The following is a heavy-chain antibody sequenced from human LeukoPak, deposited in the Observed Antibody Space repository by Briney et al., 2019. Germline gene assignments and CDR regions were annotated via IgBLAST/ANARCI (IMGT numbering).Heavy chain of an antibody. V-gene: IGHV4-39*01. CDR1: GGSISSSSYY. Sequence: PSETLSLTCTVSGGSISSSSYYWGWIRQPPGKGLEWIGSIYSSGSTYYNPSLKSRVTISVDTSKNQFSLKLSSVTAADTAVFCCARGGGYHDSSGYIIRTTFDYWGQGTLVTVSS. J-gene: IGHJ4*02. CDR2: IYSSGST. D-gene: IGHD3-22*01. CDR3: ARGGGYHDSSGYIIRTTFDY.